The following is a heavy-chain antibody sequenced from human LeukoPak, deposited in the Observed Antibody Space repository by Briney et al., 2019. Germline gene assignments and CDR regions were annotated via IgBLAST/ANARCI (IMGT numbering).Heavy chain of an antibody. CDR1: EFTFSDYY. CDR2: ISSSGSTI. Sequence: GGSLRLSCAASEFTFSDYYMSWIRQAPGKGLEWVSYISSSGSTIYYADSVKGRFTISRDNAKNSLYLQMNSLRAEDTAVYYCARDTFYDSSGYYGYWGQGTLVTVSS. V-gene: IGHV3-11*01. CDR3: ARDTFYDSSGYYGY. D-gene: IGHD3-22*01. J-gene: IGHJ4*02.